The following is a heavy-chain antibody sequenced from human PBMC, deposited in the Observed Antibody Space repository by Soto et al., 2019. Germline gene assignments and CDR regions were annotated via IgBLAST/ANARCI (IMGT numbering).Heavy chain of an antibody. CDR1: VFSLSTSGVG. CDR3: AHRPSYCSGGSCYSGFDY. D-gene: IGHD2-15*01. J-gene: IGHJ4*02. CDR2: IYWDDDK. Sequence: QITLKESGPTLVKPTQTLTLTCTFSVFSLSTSGVGVGWIRQPPGTALEWLALIYWDDDKRYSPSLKSRLTITKDTSKNQVVLTLTNMDPVDTATYYCAHRPSYCSGGSCYSGFDYWGQGTLVTVSS. V-gene: IGHV2-5*02.